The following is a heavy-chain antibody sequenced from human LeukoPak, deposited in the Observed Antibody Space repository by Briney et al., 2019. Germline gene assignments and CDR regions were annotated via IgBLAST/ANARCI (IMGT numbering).Heavy chain of an antibody. CDR2: IYYSGST. Sequence: SETLSLTCTVSGGSISSYYWSWIRQPPGKGLEWIGYIYYSGSTNYNPSLKSRVTISVDTSKNQFSLKLSSVTAADTAVYYCASASYCTNGVCPFYFDYWGQGTLVTVPS. D-gene: IGHD2-8*01. CDR3: ASASYCTNGVCPFYFDY. V-gene: IGHV4-59*01. CDR1: GGSISSYY. J-gene: IGHJ4*02.